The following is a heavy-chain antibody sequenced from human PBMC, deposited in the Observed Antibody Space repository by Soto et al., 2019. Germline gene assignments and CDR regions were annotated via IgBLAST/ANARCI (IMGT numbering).Heavy chain of an antibody. CDR3: ARGYYFGSGSDPTAYYYGMDV. CDR2: INHSGST. J-gene: IGHJ6*02. V-gene: IGHV4-34*01. CDR1: GGSFSGYY. Sequence: SETLSLTCAVYGGSFSGYYWSWIRQSPGKGLECIGEINHSGSTNYNPSLKSRVTISVDTSKNQFSLKLSSVTAADTAVYYCARGYYFGSGSDPTAYYYGMDVWGQGTTVTVSS. D-gene: IGHD3-10*01.